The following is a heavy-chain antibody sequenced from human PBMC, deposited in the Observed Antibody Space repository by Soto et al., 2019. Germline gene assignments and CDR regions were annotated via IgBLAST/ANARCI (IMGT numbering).Heavy chain of an antibody. CDR1: GFTFSSYA. Sequence: EVQLLESGGGLVQPGGSLRLSCAASGFTFSSYAMSWVRQAPGKGLEWVSTISSSGGSTYYADSVKGRFTISRDNSKNTLDLEMNSLRAEDKAVYYCSKEAWGGFGLDGLGQGDKV. D-gene: IGHD3-16*01. CDR3: SKEAWGGFGLDG. V-gene: IGHV3-23*01. J-gene: IGHJ6*01. CDR2: ISSSGGST.